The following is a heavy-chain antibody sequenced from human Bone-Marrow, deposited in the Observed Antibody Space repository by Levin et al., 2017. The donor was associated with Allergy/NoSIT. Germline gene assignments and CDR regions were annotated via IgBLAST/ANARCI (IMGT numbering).Heavy chain of an antibody. CDR1: GFTFSNFW. CDR2: INEAGGEK. CDR3: ARDSGSGDY. Sequence: GGSLRLSCAASGFTFSNFWMTWARQAPGKGLEWVANINEAGGEKNYLDSVKGRFTISRDNAKNSVYLQMNSLRAEDAAVYYCARDSGSGDYWGQGTVVTVSS. J-gene: IGHJ4*02. D-gene: IGHD3-10*01. V-gene: IGHV3-7*01.